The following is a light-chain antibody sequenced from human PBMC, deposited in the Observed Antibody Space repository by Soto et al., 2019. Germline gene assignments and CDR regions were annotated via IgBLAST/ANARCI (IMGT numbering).Light chain of an antibody. J-gene: IGLJ1*01. CDR1: RDDIGAYDY. Sequence: QSVLAQPASVSGSPGQSITISCAGTRDDIGAYDYVSWYQQHPGNAPKLLVYEVTNRPSGVSDRFSGSKSGNTASLTISGLQAEDEADYYCSSYTSSSTYVFGTGTKVTVL. V-gene: IGLV2-14*01. CDR3: SSYTSSSTYV. CDR2: EVT.